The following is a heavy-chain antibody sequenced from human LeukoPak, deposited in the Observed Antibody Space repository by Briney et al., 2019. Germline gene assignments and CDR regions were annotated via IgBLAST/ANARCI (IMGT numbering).Heavy chain of an antibody. Sequence: GASVKVSCKASGYTFTGYYMHWVRQAPGQGLEWMGWINPNSGGTNYAQKFQGRVTMPRDTSISTAYMELSRLRSDDTAVYYCAREADIVVVPAAIRSEYNWFDPWGQGTLVTVSS. CDR2: INPNSGGT. V-gene: IGHV1-2*02. D-gene: IGHD2-2*02. CDR3: AREADIVVVPAAIRSEYNWFDP. J-gene: IGHJ5*02. CDR1: GYTFTGYY.